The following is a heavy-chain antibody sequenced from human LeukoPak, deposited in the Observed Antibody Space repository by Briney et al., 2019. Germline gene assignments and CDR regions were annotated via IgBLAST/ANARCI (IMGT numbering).Heavy chain of an antibody. D-gene: IGHD2-2*01. Sequence: GGSLRLSCAASGFTFSSYGMHWVRQAPGKGLEWVAVIWYDGSNKYYADSVKGRFTISRDNSKNTLYLQMNSLRAEDTAVYYCAREVVVPAAMADYYYCGMDVWGQGTTVTVSS. CDR2: IWYDGSNK. CDR1: GFTFSSYG. V-gene: IGHV3-33*01. CDR3: AREVVVPAAMADYYYCGMDV. J-gene: IGHJ6*02.